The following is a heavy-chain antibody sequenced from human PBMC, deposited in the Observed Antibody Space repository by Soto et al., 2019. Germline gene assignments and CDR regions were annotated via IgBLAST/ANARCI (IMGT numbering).Heavy chain of an antibody. CDR3: ARNFKNVVEPATQRDFYYYGMVV. CDR2: IIPLFGTP. D-gene: IGHD2-2*01. Sequence: QVQLVQSGAEVKKPGSSVKVSCKASGDSFSIYAISWVRRAPGQGLEWMGGIIPLFGTPNYAQNFQGRVTITADESKTTAYMELMSLRSDDTAVYYCARNFKNVVEPATQRDFYYYGMVVWGHGTTVTVAS. V-gene: IGHV1-69*19. CDR1: GDSFSIYA. J-gene: IGHJ6*02.